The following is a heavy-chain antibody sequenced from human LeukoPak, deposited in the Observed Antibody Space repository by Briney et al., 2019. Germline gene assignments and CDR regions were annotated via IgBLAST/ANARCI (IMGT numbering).Heavy chain of an antibody. CDR2: INPNNGDT. CDR3: ARGVAGVYFYYYMDV. CDR1: GGTFSSYA. V-gene: IGHV1-2*02. Sequence: ASVKVSCKASGGTFSSYAISWVRQAPGQGLEWMGWINPNNGDTHYAQKFQGTVTMTRDTSISTAYMELSSLRSDDTAVYYCARGVAGVYFYYYMDVWGKGTTVTVSS. D-gene: IGHD1-14*01. J-gene: IGHJ6*03.